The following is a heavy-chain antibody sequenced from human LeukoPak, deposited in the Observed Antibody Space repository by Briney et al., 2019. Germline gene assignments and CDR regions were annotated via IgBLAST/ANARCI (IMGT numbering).Heavy chain of an antibody. CDR2: IRYDGSNK. CDR1: GFTFSSYG. Sequence: PGGSLRLSCAASGFTFSSYGIHWVRQAPGKGLEWVAFIRYDGSNKYYADSVKGRFTISRDNSKNTLYLQMNSQRAEDTAVYYCAKDLFPNYYDSSGYSDYWGQGTLVTVSS. CDR3: AKDLFPNYYDSSGYSDY. J-gene: IGHJ4*02. V-gene: IGHV3-30*02. D-gene: IGHD3-22*01.